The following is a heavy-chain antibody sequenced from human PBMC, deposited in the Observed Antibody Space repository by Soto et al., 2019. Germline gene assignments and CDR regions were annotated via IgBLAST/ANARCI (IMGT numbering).Heavy chain of an antibody. CDR1: GFTFSSYG. CDR3: AKDPGPYSGSYRYYYYGMDV. V-gene: IGHV3-23*01. J-gene: IGHJ6*02. Sequence: PGGSLRLSCAASGFTFSSYGMHWVRQAPGKGLEWVSAISGSGGSTYYADSVKGRFTISRDNSKNTLYLQMNSLRAEDTAVYYCAKDPGPYSGSYRYYYYGMDVWGQGTTVTVSS. CDR2: ISGSGGST. D-gene: IGHD1-26*01.